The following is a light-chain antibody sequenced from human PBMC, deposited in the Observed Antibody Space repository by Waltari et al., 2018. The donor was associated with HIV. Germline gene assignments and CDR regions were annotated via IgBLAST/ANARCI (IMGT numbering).Light chain of an antibody. V-gene: IGKV2-28*01. CDR3: MQSLQVPLT. CDR1: QSPLHSRGFNY. Sequence: DIVLTQSPRSLPVTPGEPASLSCNSRQSPLHSRGFNYLDWYLQRPGQSQQLLSYGGAHLSSGGSDRFSGGGSVTHFTLNLSIVEAEDVGVYFCMQSLQVPLTFGGGNKV. CDR2: GGA. J-gene: IGKJ4*01.